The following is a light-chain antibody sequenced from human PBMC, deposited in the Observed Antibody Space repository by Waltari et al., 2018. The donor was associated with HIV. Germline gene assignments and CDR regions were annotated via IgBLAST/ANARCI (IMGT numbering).Light chain of an antibody. Sequence: QSALTQPPSASGSPGQSVTISSTGTRNDAGAYDYVSWYQQHPGRAPKLLIYEVTKRPSGVPDRFSGSKSGNTASLTVSGLQAEDDGHYYCTSYVDNYHVFFGGGTKLTVL. CDR2: EVT. V-gene: IGLV2-8*01. CDR1: RNDAGAYDY. CDR3: TSYVDNYHVF. J-gene: IGLJ2*01.